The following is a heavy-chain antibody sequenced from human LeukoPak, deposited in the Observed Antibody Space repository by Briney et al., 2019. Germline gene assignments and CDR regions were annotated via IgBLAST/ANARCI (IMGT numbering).Heavy chain of an antibody. Sequence: GGSLRLSCEASGFTFTTYSMTWVRQTPGEGLEWVSSISTRDTFINYADSVKGRFTISRDNAKNSLYLQMNSLRAEDTAVYYCARGDFGLYWGQGTLVTVSS. CDR2: ISTRDTFI. D-gene: IGHD3-16*01. V-gene: IGHV3-21*01. CDR1: GFTFTTYS. J-gene: IGHJ4*02. CDR3: ARGDFGLY.